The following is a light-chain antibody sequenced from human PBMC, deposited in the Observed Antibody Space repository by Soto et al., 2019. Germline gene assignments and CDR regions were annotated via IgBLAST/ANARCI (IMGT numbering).Light chain of an antibody. Sequence: EIVLTPSRATLSLSPGARATLYCRASQSVSSYLAWYQQKPGQAPRLLIYDASDRATGFPGRFSGSGCGTDFTLSICSLEPEDFAVYYCLQHSNRPPITFGQGTRLEIK. CDR1: QSVSSY. CDR2: DAS. V-gene: IGKV3-11*01. CDR3: LQHSNRPPIT. J-gene: IGKJ5*01.